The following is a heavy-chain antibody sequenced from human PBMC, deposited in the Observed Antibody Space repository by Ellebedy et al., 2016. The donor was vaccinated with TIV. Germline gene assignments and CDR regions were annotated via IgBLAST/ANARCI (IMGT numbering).Heavy chain of an antibody. CDR3: ARGGLIYYFDS. D-gene: IGHD2-8*01. Sequence: SETLSLXXTVSGGSISSGDYYWSWIRQPAGKGLEWIGRIYTSGSSNYNPSLKSRVTMSVDTSKNQFSLRLSSVTAADTAVYYCARGGLIYYFDSWGQGTLVTVSS. V-gene: IGHV4-61*02. CDR1: GGSISSGDYY. J-gene: IGHJ4*02. CDR2: IYTSGSS.